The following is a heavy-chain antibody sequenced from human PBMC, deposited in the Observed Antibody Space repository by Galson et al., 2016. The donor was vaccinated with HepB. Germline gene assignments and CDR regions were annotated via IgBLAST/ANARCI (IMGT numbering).Heavy chain of an antibody. Sequence: SLRLSCAASGFTFSSYSMNWVRQAPGKGLEWVSSISSSSSYIYYADSVKGRFTISRDNAKNSLYLQMNSLRAEDTAVYYCARDWIPYYYYGMDVWGPGTQIIVSS. V-gene: IGHV3-21*01. D-gene: IGHD5-18*01. CDR2: ISSSSSYI. CDR1: GFTFSSYS. J-gene: IGHJ6*02. CDR3: ARDWIPYYYYGMDV.